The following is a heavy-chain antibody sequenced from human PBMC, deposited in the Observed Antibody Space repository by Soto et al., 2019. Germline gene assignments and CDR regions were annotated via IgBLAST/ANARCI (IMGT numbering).Heavy chain of an antibody. J-gene: IGHJ4*02. D-gene: IGHD1-1*01. CDR3: AKQESEWNDHFDY. Sequence: QVQLVESGGGVVQPGRSLRLSCEASGFSFSSYGMHWVRQAPGKGLEWVAMISYDGTDEYYADSVKGRFTISRDNSKNAVYLQMNSLRAEDTAVYYCAKQESEWNDHFDYWGQGTLVTVSS. CDR1: GFSFSSYG. CDR2: ISYDGTDE. V-gene: IGHV3-30*18.